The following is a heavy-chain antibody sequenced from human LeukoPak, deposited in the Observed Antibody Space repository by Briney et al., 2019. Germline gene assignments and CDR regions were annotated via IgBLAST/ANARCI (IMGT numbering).Heavy chain of an antibody. J-gene: IGHJ4*02. CDR2: INHSGST. V-gene: IGHV4-39*07. Sequence: SETLSLTCTVSGGSISSSSYYWGWIRQPPGKGLEWIGEINHSGSTNYNPSLKSRVTISVDTSKNQFSLKLSSVTAADTAVYYCARSYCSGGSCYVNYFDYWGQGTLVTVSS. CDR3: ARSYCSGGSCYVNYFDY. D-gene: IGHD2-15*01. CDR1: GGSISSSSYY.